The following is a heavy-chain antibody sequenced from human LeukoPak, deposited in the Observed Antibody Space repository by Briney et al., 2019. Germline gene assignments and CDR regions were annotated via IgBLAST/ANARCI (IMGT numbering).Heavy chain of an antibody. CDR3: ARDRYDSYPMDV. J-gene: IGHJ6*02. V-gene: IGHV4-4*02. CDR1: GGSISSSNW. Sequence: PSETLSLTCAVSGGSISSSNWWSWVSQHPGKGLEWIGYAHNSGSTYYNPSLKSRISISVDTSKNQFSLKLSSVTAADTAVYYCARDRYDSYPMDVWGQGTTVTVSS. D-gene: IGHD3-3*01. CDR2: AHNSGST.